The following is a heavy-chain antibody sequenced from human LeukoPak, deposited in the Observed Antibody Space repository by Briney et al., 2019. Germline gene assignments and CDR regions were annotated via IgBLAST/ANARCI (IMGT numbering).Heavy chain of an antibody. CDR3: ARGGQGYNPHDY. CDR1: GFTFSSYS. J-gene: IGHJ4*02. CDR2: ISSSNSYI. D-gene: IGHD5-24*01. V-gene: IGHV3-21*04. Sequence: GGSLRLSCAASGFTFSSYSMNWVRQAPGKGLEWVSSISSSNSYIYYADSVKGRFTISKDNSKNTLYLQMNTLRAEDTAVYYCARGGQGYNPHDYWGQGTLVTVSS.